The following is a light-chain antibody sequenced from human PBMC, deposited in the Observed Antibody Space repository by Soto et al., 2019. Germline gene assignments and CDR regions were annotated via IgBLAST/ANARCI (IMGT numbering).Light chain of an antibody. CDR2: EVT. J-gene: IGLJ1*01. CDR1: SEDVGGYNY. Sequence: QSALTQPASVSGSPGQSITMSCSGTSEDVGGYNYVSWYQHHPGKAPKLLIYEVTNRPSGLSDRFSGTKSGNTASLTISGLQAEDEADYYCRSYTSSTTLVFGTGTKLTVL. CDR3: RSYTSSTTLV. V-gene: IGLV2-14*01.